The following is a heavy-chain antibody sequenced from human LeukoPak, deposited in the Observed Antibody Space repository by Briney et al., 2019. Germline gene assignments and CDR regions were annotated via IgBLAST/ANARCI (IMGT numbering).Heavy chain of an antibody. CDR1: GYTFTSYW. CDR3: ARLGPYGSGSYYGRSLETFDY. Sequence: GESLKISCKGSGYTFTSYWIGWVRQMPGKGLEWMGIIYPDDSDTRYSPSFQGQVTISADKSISTAYLQWSSLKASDTAMYYCARLGPYGSGSYYGRSLETFDYWGQGTLVTVSS. J-gene: IGHJ4*02. V-gene: IGHV5-51*01. CDR2: IYPDDSDT. D-gene: IGHD3-10*01.